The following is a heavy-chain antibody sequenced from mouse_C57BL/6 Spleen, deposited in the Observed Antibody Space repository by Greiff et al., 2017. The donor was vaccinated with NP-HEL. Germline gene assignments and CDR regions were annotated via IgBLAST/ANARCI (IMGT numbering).Heavy chain of an antibody. J-gene: IGHJ2*01. D-gene: IGHD2-4*01. CDR2: IDPSDSET. CDR3: ARIGDYDSYYFDY. Sequence: QVQLQQPGAELVRPGSSVKLSCKASGYTFTSYWMHWVKQRPIQGLEWIGNIDPSDSETHYNQKFKDKATLTVDKSSSTAYMQLSSLTSEGSAVFYCARIGDYDSYYFDYWGQGTTLTVSS. V-gene: IGHV1-52*01. CDR1: GYTFTSYW.